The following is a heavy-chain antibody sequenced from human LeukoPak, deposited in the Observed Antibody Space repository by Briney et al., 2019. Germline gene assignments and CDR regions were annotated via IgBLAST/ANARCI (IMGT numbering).Heavy chain of an antibody. CDR3: AKDLRIRAGVPDY. CDR1: GFTFSTYA. J-gene: IGHJ4*02. Sequence: GGSLRLSCAASGFTFSTYAMSWVRQAPGKGLEWVSTISSGGGFTYYSESVKGRFTISRDSSKSTLCLQMNSLRAEDTAVYYCAKDLRIRAGVPDYWGQGTLLTVSS. D-gene: IGHD2-8*01. V-gene: IGHV3-23*01. CDR2: ISSGGGFT.